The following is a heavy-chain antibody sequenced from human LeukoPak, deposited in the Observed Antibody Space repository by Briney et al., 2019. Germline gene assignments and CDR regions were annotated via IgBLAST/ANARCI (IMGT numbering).Heavy chain of an antibody. CDR1: GFTFSNYG. CDR3: AKAYGYCTTTSCSHEEFDY. D-gene: IGHD2-2*01. J-gene: IGHJ4*02. CDR2: ISYDGSNK. V-gene: IGHV3-30*18. Sequence: GGSLRLSCAASGFTFSNYGMHWVRQAPGKGLEWVAVISYDGSNKYYADSVKGRFVISRDNSKNTLYLQMNSLRAEDTADYYCAKAYGYCTTTSCSHEEFDYWGQGTLVTVSS.